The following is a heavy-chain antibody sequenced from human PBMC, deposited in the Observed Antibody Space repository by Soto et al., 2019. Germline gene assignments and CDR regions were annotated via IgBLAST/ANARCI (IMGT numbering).Heavy chain of an antibody. V-gene: IGHV4-31*02. CDR2: IYYSGST. CDR3: ARRGCSSTSCAGGYYYYYYMDV. J-gene: IGHJ6*03. Sequence: SETLSLTCTVSGGYISSGGYYWSWIRQHPGKGLEWIGYIYYSGSTYYNPSLKSRVTISVDTSKNQFSLKLSSVTAADTAVYYCARRGCSSTSCAGGYYYYYYMDVWGKGTTVTVSS. CDR1: GGYISSGGYY. D-gene: IGHD2-2*01.